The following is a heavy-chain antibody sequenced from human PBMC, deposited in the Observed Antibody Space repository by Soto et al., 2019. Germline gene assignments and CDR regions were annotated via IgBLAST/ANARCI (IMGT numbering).Heavy chain of an antibody. CDR1: GGSISSSSYY. D-gene: IGHD6-13*01. Sequence: QLQLQESGPGLVKPSETLSLTCTVSGGSISSSSYYWRWIRQPPGKGLEWIGSIYYSGSTYYNPSLKSRVTISVDTSKNQFSLKLSSVTAADTAVYYCARQQYSSSWYSNYWGQGTLVTVSS. V-gene: IGHV4-39*01. CDR3: ARQQYSSSWYSNY. J-gene: IGHJ4*02. CDR2: IYYSGST.